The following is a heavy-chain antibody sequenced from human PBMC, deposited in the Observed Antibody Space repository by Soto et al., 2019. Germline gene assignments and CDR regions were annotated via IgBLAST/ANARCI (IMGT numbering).Heavy chain of an antibody. CDR3: ARYSSEDYFDN. D-gene: IGHD6-25*01. J-gene: IGHJ4*02. Sequence: QVQLQESGPGLVKPSGTLSLTCAVSGDSISSSNWWSWVRQPPGKGLEWIGEISHSGGTHYNPSLKSRATISLDKARNQFSLNLNSVPAADTAVYFCARYSSEDYFDNWGQGTLVTVSS. CDR1: GDSISSSNW. CDR2: ISHSGGT. V-gene: IGHV4-4*02.